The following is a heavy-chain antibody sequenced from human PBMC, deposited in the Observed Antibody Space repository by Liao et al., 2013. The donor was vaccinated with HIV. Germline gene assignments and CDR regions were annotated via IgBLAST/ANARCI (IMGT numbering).Heavy chain of an antibody. CDR1: GGSISSSSYY. D-gene: IGHD3-10*01. J-gene: IGHJ6*03. CDR2: IFYSGST. Sequence: QLRLQESGPGLVKPSETLSLTCTVSGGSISSSSYYWGWTRQPPGKGLEWIGSIFYSGSTYYNPSLKSRVTISVDASKNQFSLKLSSVTAADTAVYYCARGPGGGEYMDVWGKGTTVTVSS. V-gene: IGHV4-39*07. CDR3: ARGPGGGEYMDV.